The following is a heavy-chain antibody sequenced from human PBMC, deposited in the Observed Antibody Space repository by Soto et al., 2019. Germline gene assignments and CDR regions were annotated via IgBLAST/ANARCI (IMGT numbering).Heavy chain of an antibody. D-gene: IGHD3-22*01. J-gene: IGHJ6*02. CDR1: GDSVSSHSAA. Sequence: SQTLSLTCAISGDSVSSHSAAWNWIRQSPSRGLEWLGRTYYRYKWYNDYAVSVRSRINITPDTSKNEFSLQLNSVTPEDTAVYYCARDLRVVVVITTFYGMDVRGQGTTVTVSS. CDR3: ARDLRVVVVITTFYGMDV. CDR2: TYYRYKWYN. V-gene: IGHV6-1*01.